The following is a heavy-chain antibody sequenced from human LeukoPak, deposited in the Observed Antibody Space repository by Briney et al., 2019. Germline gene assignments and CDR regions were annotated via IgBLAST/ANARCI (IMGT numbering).Heavy chain of an antibody. CDR1: GFTFSSYG. Sequence: GGSLRLSCVASGFTFSSYGMHWARQAPGKGLEWVAFIGYDGSNHSYADSVKGRFTISRDNSKNTLYLQMNSLRTEDTAVYYCAKDIRRGYNYGYDQFAYWGQGTLVTVSS. CDR2: IGYDGSNH. V-gene: IGHV3-30*02. J-gene: IGHJ4*02. CDR3: AKDIRRGYNYGYDQFAY. D-gene: IGHD5-18*01.